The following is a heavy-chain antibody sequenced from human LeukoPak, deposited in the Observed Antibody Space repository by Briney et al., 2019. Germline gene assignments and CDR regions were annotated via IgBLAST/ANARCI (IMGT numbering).Heavy chain of an antibody. Sequence: ASVKVSCKASGYTFTSYGISWVRQAPGQGLEWMGWIGAYNGNTNYAQKLQGRVTMTTDTSTSTAYMELRSLRSDDTAVYYCARDLPYCTNGVCYIDRYYYYGMDVWGQGTTVTVSS. CDR1: GYTFTSYG. CDR2: IGAYNGNT. J-gene: IGHJ6*02. CDR3: ARDLPYCTNGVCYIDRYYYYGMDV. D-gene: IGHD2-8*01. V-gene: IGHV1-18*01.